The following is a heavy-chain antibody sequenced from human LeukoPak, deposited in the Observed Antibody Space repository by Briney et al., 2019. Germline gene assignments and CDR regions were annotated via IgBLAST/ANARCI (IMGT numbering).Heavy chain of an antibody. D-gene: IGHD3-16*01. J-gene: IGHJ3*02. CDR2: ISSSSSYI. CDR1: GFTFSTYT. CDR3: ARWGDRHGTTFEI. Sequence: PGGSLRLSCAASGFTFSTYTMNWVRQAPGKGLEWVSSISSSSSYIYYADSVKGRFTISRDNAKNSLYLQMNSLRAEDTALYYCARWGDRHGTTFEISGQGAMFTVSS. V-gene: IGHV3-21*01.